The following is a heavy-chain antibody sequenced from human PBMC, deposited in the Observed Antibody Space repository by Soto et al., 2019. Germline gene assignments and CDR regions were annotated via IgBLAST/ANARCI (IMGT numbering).Heavy chain of an antibody. Sequence: SVKVSCKASGGTFSSYAISWVRQAPGQGLEWMGGIIPIFGTANYAQKFQGRVTITADESTSTAYMEPSSLRSEDTAVYYCARDQGPPPVTTILRDAYDIWGQGTMVTVSS. CDR1: GGTFSSYA. CDR3: ARDQGPPPVTTILRDAYDI. D-gene: IGHD4-17*01. CDR2: IIPIFGTA. V-gene: IGHV1-69*13. J-gene: IGHJ3*02.